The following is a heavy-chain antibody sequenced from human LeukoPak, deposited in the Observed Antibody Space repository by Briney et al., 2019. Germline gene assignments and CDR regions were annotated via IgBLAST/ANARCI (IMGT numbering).Heavy chain of an antibody. V-gene: IGHV3-7*01. CDR2: VKKDGSET. J-gene: IGHJ4*02. CDR1: GFTFSSYS. CDR3: GRHRSGSGTYFIDY. Sequence: TGGSLRLSCGVSGFTFSSYSMIWVRQAPGKGLQWVANVKKDGSETKYVDSVKGRFTISRDNAKSSLYLQMNSLRAEDTAVYYCGRHRSGSGTYFIDYWGQGTLVSVSS. D-gene: IGHD3-10*01.